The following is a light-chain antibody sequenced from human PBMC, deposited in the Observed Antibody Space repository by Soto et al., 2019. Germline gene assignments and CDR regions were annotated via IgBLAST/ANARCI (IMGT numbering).Light chain of an antibody. CDR1: QSVSSN. J-gene: IGKJ2*01. CDR2: GAS. CDR3: QQYNNWPPYT. Sequence: EIVMTQSPATLSVSPGERATLSCRASQSVSSNLAWYQQKPGQAPRLLIYGASTRATGIPARFSGSGSGTEFTLTISSLQSEDFAVYSCQQYNNWPPYTCGQGTKLEIK. V-gene: IGKV3-15*01.